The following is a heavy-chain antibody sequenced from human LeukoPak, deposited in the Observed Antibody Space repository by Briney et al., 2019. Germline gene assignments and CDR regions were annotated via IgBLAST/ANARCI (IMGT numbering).Heavy chain of an antibody. D-gene: IGHD6-13*01. J-gene: IGHJ3*02. CDR1: GFTSSSYG. V-gene: IGHV3-30*18. Sequence: GGSLRLSCAASGFTSSSYGMHWVRQAPGKGLEWVAVISYDGSNKYYADSVKGRFTISRDNSKNTLYLQMNSLRAEDTAVYYCAKDSSSWADAFDIWGQGTMVPVSS. CDR3: AKDSSSWADAFDI. CDR2: ISYDGSNK.